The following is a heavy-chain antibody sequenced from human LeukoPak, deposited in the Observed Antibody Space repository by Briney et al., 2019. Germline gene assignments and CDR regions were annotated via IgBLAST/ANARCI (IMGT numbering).Heavy chain of an antibody. Sequence: GGSLRLSCAASGFTFTNYWMTWVRQAPGKGLEWVANIRQDGSEKYYVDSVKGRFTTSRDNTKNSLFLQMNSLRVDDTAVYYCARDFTSGPADYWGQGTLVTVSS. CDR3: ARDFTSGPADY. D-gene: IGHD6-19*01. V-gene: IGHV3-7*03. CDR2: IRQDGSEK. CDR1: GFTFTNYW. J-gene: IGHJ4*02.